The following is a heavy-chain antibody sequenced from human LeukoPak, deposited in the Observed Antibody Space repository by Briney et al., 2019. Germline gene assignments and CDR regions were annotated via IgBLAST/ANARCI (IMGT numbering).Heavy chain of an antibody. CDR1: GFTFNNAW. V-gene: IGHV3-15*01. Sequence: GGSLRLSCAASGFTFNNAWMTWVRQAPGKGLEWVGRIKSKSDGGTTGYAVPVKGRFTISREDSKNTLYLQMDSLTVEDTAVYYCATDRRREGIDYYYGMDVWGRGTTVTVSS. J-gene: IGHJ6*04. CDR2: IKSKSDGGTT. D-gene: IGHD1-26*01. CDR3: ATDRRREGIDYYYGMDV.